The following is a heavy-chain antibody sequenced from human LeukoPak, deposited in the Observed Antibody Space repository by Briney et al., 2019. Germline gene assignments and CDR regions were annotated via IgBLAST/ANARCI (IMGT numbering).Heavy chain of an antibody. D-gene: IGHD5-12*01. J-gene: IGHJ4*02. Sequence: SETLSLTCTVSGGSISSSSYYWGWIRQPPGKGLEWIGSIYYSGSTYYNPSLKSRVTISVDTSKNQFSLKLSSVTAADTAVYYCAREWRASGYDPPYFDYWGQGTLVTVSS. CDR2: IYYSGST. CDR1: GGSISSSSYY. CDR3: AREWRASGYDPPYFDY. V-gene: IGHV4-39*07.